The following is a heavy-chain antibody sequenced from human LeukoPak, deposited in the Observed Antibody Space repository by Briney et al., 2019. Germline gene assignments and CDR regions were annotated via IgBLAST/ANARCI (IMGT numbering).Heavy chain of an antibody. D-gene: IGHD3-10*01. CDR2: ISYDGSNK. CDR1: GFTFSSYD. Sequence: GGSLRLSCAASGFTFSSYDMHWVRQAPGKGLEWVAVISYDGSNKYYADSVKGRFTISRDNSKNTLYLQMNSLRAEDTAVYYCANLAMVRGAPAHGMDVWGQGTTVTVSS. V-gene: IGHV3-30*18. J-gene: IGHJ6*02. CDR3: ANLAMVRGAPAHGMDV.